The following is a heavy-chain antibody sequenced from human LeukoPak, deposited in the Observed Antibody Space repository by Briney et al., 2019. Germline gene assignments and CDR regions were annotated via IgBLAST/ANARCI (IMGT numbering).Heavy chain of an antibody. Sequence: GASVKVSCKASGYTFTSYDINWVRQAPGQGLEWMGRIIPILGIANYAQKFQGRVTITADKSTSTAYMELSSLRSEDTAVYYCARGYYYDSSGYYPFDYWGQGTLVTVSS. CDR1: GYTFTSYD. J-gene: IGHJ4*02. CDR3: ARGYYYDSSGYYPFDY. V-gene: IGHV1-69*04. CDR2: IIPILGIA. D-gene: IGHD3-22*01.